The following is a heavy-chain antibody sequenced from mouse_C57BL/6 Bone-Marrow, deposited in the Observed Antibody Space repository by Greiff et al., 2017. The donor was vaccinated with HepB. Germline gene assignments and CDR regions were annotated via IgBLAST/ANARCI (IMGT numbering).Heavy chain of an antibody. V-gene: IGHV10-1*01. CDR2: IRSKSNNYAT. D-gene: IGHD1-1*01. CDR3: VRRDGSSPWFAY. J-gene: IGHJ3*01. Sequence: EVQRVESGGGLVQPKGSLKLSCAASGFSFNTYAMNWVRQAPGKGLEWVARIRSKSNNYATYYADSVKDRFTISRDDSESMLYLQMNNLKTEDTAMYYCVRRDGSSPWFAYWGQGTLVTVSA. CDR1: GFSFNTYA.